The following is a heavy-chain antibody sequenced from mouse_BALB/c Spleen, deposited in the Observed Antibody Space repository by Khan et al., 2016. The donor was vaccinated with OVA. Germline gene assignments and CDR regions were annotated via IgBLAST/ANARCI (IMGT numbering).Heavy chain of an antibody. Sequence: VQLKQSGAELVRSGASVKLSCTASGFNIKDYYIHWVKQRPEQGLEWIGWREPANGDTEYAQKDQGKATMTADTSSNTTYLQLSSLTSEDTDVYCCTAFPYSYGPLWFASFGQVPLVTVSP. CDR2: REPANGDT. CDR1: GFNIKDYY. D-gene: IGHD1-1*01. V-gene: IGHV14-4*02. CDR3: TAFPYSYGPLWFAS. J-gene: IGHJ3*01.